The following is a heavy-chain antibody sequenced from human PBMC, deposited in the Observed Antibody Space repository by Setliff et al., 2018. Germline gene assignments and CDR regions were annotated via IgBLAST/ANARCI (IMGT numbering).Heavy chain of an antibody. V-gene: IGHV1-46*01. D-gene: IGHD6-13*01. Sequence: GASVKVSCKASGYSFTSHYMHWVRQAPGQGLEWMGIINPGGLSSSSTQKFEGRVTMTRDTSTSTVYMEFSSLKSDDTAVYYCARGGVAAAGRKGVFEYWGQGTLVTVSS. J-gene: IGHJ4*02. CDR3: ARGGVAAAGRKGVFEY. CDR2: INPGGLSS. CDR1: GYSFTSHY.